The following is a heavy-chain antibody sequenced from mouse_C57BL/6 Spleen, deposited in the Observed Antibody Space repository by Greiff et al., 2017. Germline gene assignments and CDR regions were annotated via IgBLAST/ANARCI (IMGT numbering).Heavy chain of an antibody. CDR1: GYTFTSYW. V-gene: IGHV1-69*01. J-gene: IGHJ1*03. Sequence: VKLQQPGAELVMPGASVKLSCKASGYTFTSYWMHWVKQRPGQGLEWIGEIDPSDSYTNYNQKFKGKSTLTVDKSSSTAYMQLSSLTSEDSAVYYCAREGVYYVKERYFDVWGTGTTVTVSS. CDR2: IDPSDSYT. D-gene: IGHD2-1*01. CDR3: AREGVYYVKERYFDV.